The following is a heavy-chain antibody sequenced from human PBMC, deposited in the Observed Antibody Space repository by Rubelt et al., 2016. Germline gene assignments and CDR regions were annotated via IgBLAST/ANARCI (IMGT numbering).Heavy chain of an antibody. CDR3: AKSIAVAGKPFDY. V-gene: IGHV5-51*01. Sequence: TRYSPSFQGQVTISADKSISTAYLQWSSLKASDTATYYCAKSIAVAGKPFDYWGQGTLVTVSS. D-gene: IGHD6-19*01. J-gene: IGHJ4*02. CDR2: T.